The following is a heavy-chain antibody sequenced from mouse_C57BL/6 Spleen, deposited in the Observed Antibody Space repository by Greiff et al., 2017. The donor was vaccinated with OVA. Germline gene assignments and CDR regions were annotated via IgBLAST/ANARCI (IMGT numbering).Heavy chain of an antibody. J-gene: IGHJ2*01. D-gene: IGHD1-1*01. CDR3: ARDGRLFDY. CDR1: GFTFSSYA. CDR2: ISDGGSYT. V-gene: IGHV5-4*01. Sequence: EVQGVESGGGLVKPGGSLKLSCAASGFTFSSYALSWVRQTPEKRLEWVATISDGGSYTYYPDNVKGRFTLSRDNAKNNLYLQMSHLKSEDTAMYYCARDGRLFDYWGQGTTLTVSS.